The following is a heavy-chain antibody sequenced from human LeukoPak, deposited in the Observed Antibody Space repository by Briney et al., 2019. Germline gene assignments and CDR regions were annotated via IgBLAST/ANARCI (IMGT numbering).Heavy chain of an antibody. CDR3: ARWSYSSDWYFGTFDI. CDR2: ISTYDGNT. D-gene: IGHD6-19*01. V-gene: IGHV1-18*01. J-gene: IGHJ3*02. CDR1: GYXFNTYG. Sequence: ASVKVSCKASGYXFNTYGISWVRQAPGQGREWLGWISTYDGNTNYAQNLQGRVTMTTDTSTRTAYMELRSLRSGDTAVYYCARWSYSSDWYFGTFDIWGQGTTVTISS.